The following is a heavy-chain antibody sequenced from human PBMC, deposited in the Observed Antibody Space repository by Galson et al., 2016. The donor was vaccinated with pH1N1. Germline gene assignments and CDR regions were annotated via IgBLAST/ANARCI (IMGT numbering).Heavy chain of an antibody. V-gene: IGHV4-38-2*01. D-gene: IGHD3-22*01. CDR3: AKQGPPGSDDISGYLMGLY. Sequence: SETLSLTCSVSGDSIRSGYYWGWVRQPPGKRPEWIASIYHTGFIYYNPSLKSRVTLSVDTSKNQFSLRLTSVTASDTAVYYCAKQGPPGSDDISGYLMGLYWGQGALVTVSS. J-gene: IGHJ4*02. CDR2: IYHTGFI. CDR1: GDSIRSGYY.